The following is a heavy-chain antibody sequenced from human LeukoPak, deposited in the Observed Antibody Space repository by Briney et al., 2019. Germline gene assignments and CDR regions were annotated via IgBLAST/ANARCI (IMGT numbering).Heavy chain of an antibody. V-gene: IGHV3-30-3*01. CDR3: ARGAGSYYFTYFHH. J-gene: IGHJ1*01. CDR1: GFMFNTFS. CDR2: ISYDGSDK. D-gene: IGHD1-26*01. Sequence: GGSLRLSCAASGFMFNTFSIHWVRQAPGKGLEWVAVISYDGSDKSYADSVKGRFTISRDDSKNTLYLQMNSLRPEDTAVYYCARGAGSYYFTYFHHWDQGTLVTVSS.